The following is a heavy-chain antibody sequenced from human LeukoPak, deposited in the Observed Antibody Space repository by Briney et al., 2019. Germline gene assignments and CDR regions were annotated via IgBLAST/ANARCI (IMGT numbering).Heavy chain of an antibody. CDR3: AKDNYYDSSGYLTRLYYYYYGMDV. CDR2: IRYDGSNK. V-gene: IGHV3-30*02. CDR1: GFTFSSYG. Sequence: GGSLRLSCAASGFTFSSYGMHWVRQAPGKGLEWVAFIRYDGSNKYYADSVKGRFTISRDNSKNTLYLQMNSLRAEDTAVYYCAKDNYYDSSGYLTRLYYYYYGMDVWAKGPRSPSP. D-gene: IGHD3-22*01. J-gene: IGHJ6*02.